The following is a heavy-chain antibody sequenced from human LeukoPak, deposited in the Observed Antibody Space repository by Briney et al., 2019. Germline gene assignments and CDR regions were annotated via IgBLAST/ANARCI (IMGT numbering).Heavy chain of an antibody. D-gene: IGHD6-13*01. CDR3: ARDWSGGAAAVYY. V-gene: IGHV1-2*02. CDR1: GYTFTGYY. Sequence: ASVKVSCKASGYTFTGYYMHWVRQAPGQGLEWMGWTNPNNGGTNYAQKFQGRVTMTRDTSINTAYMELSRLRSDDTAVYYCARDWSGGAAAVYYWGQGTLVTVSS. J-gene: IGHJ4*02. CDR2: TNPNNGGT.